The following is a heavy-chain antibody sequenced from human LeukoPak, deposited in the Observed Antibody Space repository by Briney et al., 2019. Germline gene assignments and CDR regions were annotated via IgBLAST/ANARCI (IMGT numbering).Heavy chain of an antibody. CDR3: ARPYYYDSRIDP. Sequence: SETLSLTCTVSGGSISSGDYYWSWIRLPPGKGLEWIGYFYYSGSTYYNPSLKSRVTMSVDTSKNQFSLKLSSVTAADTAVYYCARPYYYDSRIDPWGQGTLVTVSS. CDR1: GGSISSGDYY. CDR2: FYYSGST. D-gene: IGHD3-22*01. V-gene: IGHV4-30-4*01. J-gene: IGHJ5*02.